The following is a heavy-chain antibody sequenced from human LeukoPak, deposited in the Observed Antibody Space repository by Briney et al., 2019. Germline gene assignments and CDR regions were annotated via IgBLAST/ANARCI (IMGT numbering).Heavy chain of an antibody. J-gene: IGHJ4*02. Sequence: SVKVSCKASGGTFSSYAISWVRQAPGQGLEWMGRIIPIFGTANYAQKFQGRVTITTDESTSTAYMELSSLRSEDTAVYYCASSGYCTNGVCCTLDYWGQGTLVTVSS. V-gene: IGHV1-69*05. CDR2: IIPIFGTA. CDR3: ASSGYCTNGVCCTLDY. D-gene: IGHD2-8*01. CDR1: GGTFSSYA.